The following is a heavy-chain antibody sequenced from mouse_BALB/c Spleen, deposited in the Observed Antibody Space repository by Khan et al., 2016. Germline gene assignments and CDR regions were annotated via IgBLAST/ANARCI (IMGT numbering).Heavy chain of an antibody. CDR3: ARDTTVVAKDYFDY. Sequence: EVKLLESGPGLVKPSQSLSLTCTVTGYSITSDYAWNWIRQFPGNKLEWMGYISYSGSTSYNPSLQSRISITRDTSKNQFFLQLNSVTTEDTATYYCARDTTVVAKDYFDYWGQGTTLTVSS. D-gene: IGHD1-1*01. V-gene: IGHV3-2*02. J-gene: IGHJ2*01. CDR1: GYSITSDYA. CDR2: ISYSGST.